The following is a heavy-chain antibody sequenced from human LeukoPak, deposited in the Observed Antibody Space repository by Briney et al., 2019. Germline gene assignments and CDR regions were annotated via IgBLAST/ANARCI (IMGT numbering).Heavy chain of an antibody. CDR3: AKDFYYYDSMFDY. CDR1: GFTFDDYA. D-gene: IGHD3-22*01. Sequence: PGRSLRLSCAASGFTFDDYAMHWVRQAPGKGLEWVSGISWNSGSIGYADSVKGQFAISRDNAKNSLYLQMNSLRAEDMALYYCAKDFYYYDSMFDYWGQGTLVTVSS. J-gene: IGHJ4*02. CDR2: ISWNSGSI. V-gene: IGHV3-9*03.